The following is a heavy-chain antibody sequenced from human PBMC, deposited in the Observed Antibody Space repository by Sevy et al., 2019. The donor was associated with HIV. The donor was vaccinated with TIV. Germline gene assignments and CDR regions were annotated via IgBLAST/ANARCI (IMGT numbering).Heavy chain of an antibody. Sequence: GSLRLSCAASGFTFSSYGMHWVRQAPGKGLEWVAVISYDGSNKYYADSVKGRLTISRDNSKNTLYLQMNSLRAEDTAVYYCAKERLDYGGNGFDYWGQGTLVTVSS. D-gene: IGHD4-17*01. J-gene: IGHJ4*02. V-gene: IGHV3-30*18. CDR3: AKERLDYGGNGFDY. CDR2: ISYDGSNK. CDR1: GFTFSSYG.